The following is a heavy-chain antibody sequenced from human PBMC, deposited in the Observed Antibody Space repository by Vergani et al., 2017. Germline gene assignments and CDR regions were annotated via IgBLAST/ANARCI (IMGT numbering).Heavy chain of an antibody. V-gene: IGHV3-23*01. D-gene: IGHD5-12*01. CDR3: VRLPSGPWNFDL. CDR1: GFTFSACP. J-gene: IGHJ2*01. CDR2: ISARYPST. Sequence: EVQLLQSGGGVIQPGGSVRLSCAASGFTFSACPMTWVRQAPGKGLEWVTAISARYPSTYYAGTVMGRFTSSRDTTTNSLSFQMSGLRVEDTAVYYCVRLPSGPWNFDLCCRGTLITVAS.